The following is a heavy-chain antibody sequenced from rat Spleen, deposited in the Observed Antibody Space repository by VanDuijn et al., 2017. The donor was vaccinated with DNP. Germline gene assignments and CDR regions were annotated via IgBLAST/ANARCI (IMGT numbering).Heavy chain of an antibody. V-gene: IGHV5-31*01. J-gene: IGHJ4*01. D-gene: IGHD1-4*01. CDR2: ITSSGGST. Sequence: EVQLVESGGGLVQPGRSLKLSCVASGFTFNNYWMTWIRQVPGKGLEWVASITSSGGSTYYRDSVKGRITISRDNAKSTLYLQMDSLRSEDTATYYCTTGAGSPWGQGTSVTVSS. CDR3: TTGAGSP. CDR1: GFTFNNYW.